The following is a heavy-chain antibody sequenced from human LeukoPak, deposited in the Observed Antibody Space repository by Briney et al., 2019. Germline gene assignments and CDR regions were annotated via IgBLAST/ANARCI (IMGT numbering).Heavy chain of an antibody. CDR1: GFTVSSNY. CDR3: ARIVSDSSGWYHFDY. Sequence: GGSLRLSCAASGFTVSSNYMAWVRQAPGKGLEWVSVIYSGGTTNYADSVKGRFTISRDNSKNTLYLQMNSLRAEDTAVYYCARIVSDSSGWYHFDYWGQGAQVTVSS. CDR2: IYSGGTT. D-gene: IGHD6-19*01. V-gene: IGHV3-66*01. J-gene: IGHJ4*02.